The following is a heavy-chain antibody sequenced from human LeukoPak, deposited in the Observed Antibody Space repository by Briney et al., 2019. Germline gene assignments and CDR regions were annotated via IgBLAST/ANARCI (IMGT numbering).Heavy chain of an antibody. CDR3: AMGLAAAGTSYYYYMDV. V-gene: IGHV1-69*05. J-gene: IGHJ6*03. D-gene: IGHD6-13*01. CDR2: IIPIFGTA. Sequence: SVKVSCKASGGTFSSYAISWVRQAPGRGLEWMGRIIPIFGTANYAQKFQGRVTITTDESTSTAYMELSSLRSEDTAVYYCAMGLAAAGTSYYYYMDVWGKGTTVTVSS. CDR1: GGTFSSYA.